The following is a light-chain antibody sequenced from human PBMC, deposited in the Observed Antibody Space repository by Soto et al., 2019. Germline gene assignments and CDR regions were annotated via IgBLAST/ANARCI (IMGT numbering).Light chain of an antibody. V-gene: IGKV1-33*01. J-gene: IGKJ3*01. CDR3: QQYDNLGFT. CDR1: QDISNY. CDR2: DAS. Sequence: DIQMTQSPSSLSASVGDRVTITCQASQDISNYLNWYQQKPGKAPKLLIYDASNLETGVPSRFSGSGSGTDFTFTISSLQPEDIAKYYCQQYDNLGFTFGPGTKVDIK.